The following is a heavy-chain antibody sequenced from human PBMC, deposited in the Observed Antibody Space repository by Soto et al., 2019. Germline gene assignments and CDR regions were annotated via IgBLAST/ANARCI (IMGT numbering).Heavy chain of an antibody. CDR1: GGSFSSSS. D-gene: IGHD2-2*01. CDR3: ARARFCTSTSCYHYFDF. J-gene: IGHJ4*02. CDR2: IYNNGRT. Sequence: LSLTCTVSGGSFSSSSWSWIRQPPGRGLEWIGYIYNNGRTDYNPSLKSRVTISVDTSKNHFSLKLSSVTPADTAVYYCARARFCTSTSCYHYFDFWGQGTLVTVAS. V-gene: IGHV4-59*01.